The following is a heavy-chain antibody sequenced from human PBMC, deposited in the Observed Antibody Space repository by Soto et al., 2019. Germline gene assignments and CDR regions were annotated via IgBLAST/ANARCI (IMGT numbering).Heavy chain of an antibody. CDR3: TTGDTIFLYGMDV. Sequence: EVQLVESGGGLVKPGGSLRLSCAASGFTFSNAWMNWVRQAPGKGLEWVGRIKSKTDGGTTDYAAPVKGRFTISRDDSKNTLYLQMNSLKTEDTDVYYCTTGDTIFLYGMDVWGQGTTVTVSS. V-gene: IGHV3-15*07. CDR1: GFTFSNAW. CDR2: IKSKTDGGTT. D-gene: IGHD3-9*01. J-gene: IGHJ6*02.